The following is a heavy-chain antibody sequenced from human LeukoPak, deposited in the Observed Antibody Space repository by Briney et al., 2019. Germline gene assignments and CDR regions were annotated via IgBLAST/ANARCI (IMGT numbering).Heavy chain of an antibody. CDR3: AKDILAAGLFFDY. J-gene: IGHJ4*02. D-gene: IGHD6-13*01. Sequence: GGSLRLSCAASGFTFSSYSMNWVRQAPGKGLEWVSSITSSNNDIYYADSVKGRFTISRDNAKNSLFLQMNSLRAEDTAVYYCAKDILAAGLFFDYWGQGALVTVSS. CDR1: GFTFSSYS. V-gene: IGHV3-21*04. CDR2: ITSSNNDI.